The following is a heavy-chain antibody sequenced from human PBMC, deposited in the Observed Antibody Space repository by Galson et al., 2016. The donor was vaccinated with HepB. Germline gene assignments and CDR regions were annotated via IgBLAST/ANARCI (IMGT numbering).Heavy chain of an antibody. Sequence: SLRLSCAASGFIFSNYGMNWVRQSAGKGPEWLAAVANERTVRYYRDSVRGRFTISRDNSKNMVYLQMNNLRPEDTATYYCAKGPNQVNSGCYYELWGRGTLVTVS. D-gene: IGHD3-22*01. CDR1: GFIFSNYG. CDR2: VANERTVR. V-gene: IGHV3-30*18. J-gene: IGHJ4*02. CDR3: AKGPNQVNSGCYYEL.